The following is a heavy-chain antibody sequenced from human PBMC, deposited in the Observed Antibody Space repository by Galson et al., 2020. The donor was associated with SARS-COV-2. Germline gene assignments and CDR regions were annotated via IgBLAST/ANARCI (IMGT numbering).Heavy chain of an antibody. CDR2: IHYSGST. J-gene: IGHJ3*02. Sequence: SETLSLTCTLSGASLSSYYWSWIRQPPGKGMEWIGYIHYSGSTNYNHTLKSRVTISVDTSTNQFSLKLSSVTAADTAVYYGATHSRAVTLFGVVIIPDAFGIWGQGSMVTVSS. V-gene: IGHV4-59*08. CDR1: GASLSSYY. D-gene: IGHD3-3*01. CDR3: ATHSRAVTLFGVVIIPDAFGI.